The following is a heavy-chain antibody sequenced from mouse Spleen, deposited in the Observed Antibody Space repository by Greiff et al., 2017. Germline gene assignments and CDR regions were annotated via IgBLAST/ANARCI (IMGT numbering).Heavy chain of an antibody. Sequence: QVQLQQPGAELVMPGASVKLSCKASGYTFTSYWMHWVKQRPGQGLEWIGEIDPSDSYTNYNQKFKGKATLTVDKSSSTAYMQLSSLTSEDSAVYYCARGLGLLHYYAMDYWGQGTSVTVSS. J-gene: IGHJ4*01. V-gene: IGHV1-69*01. D-gene: IGHD2-3*01. CDR2: IDPSDSYT. CDR1: GYTFTSYW. CDR3: ARGLGLLHYYAMDY.